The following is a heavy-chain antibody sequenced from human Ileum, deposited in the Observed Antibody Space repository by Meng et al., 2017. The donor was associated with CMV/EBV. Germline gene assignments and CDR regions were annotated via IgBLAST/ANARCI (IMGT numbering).Heavy chain of an antibody. D-gene: IGHD1-1*01. Sequence: EVQLVEAGGGLVRPGGSLRLSCAASGFTFSSSWMHWVRQAPGKGLVWVSHISSDGSDTSYADSVRGRFTISRDNAKNTLYLQVNSLRDDDTGVYYCARVEKEMCWGQGTLVTSPQ. V-gene: IGHV3-74*01. CDR1: GFTFSSSW. J-gene: IGHJ4*02. CDR3: ARVEKEMC. CDR2: ISSDGSDT.